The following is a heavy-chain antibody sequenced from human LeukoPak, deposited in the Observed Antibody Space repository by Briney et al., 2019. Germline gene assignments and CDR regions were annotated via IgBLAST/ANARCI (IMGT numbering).Heavy chain of an antibody. D-gene: IGHD3-9*01. CDR2: IYSGGST. CDR3: ARDGLGILTGYTLGLYGMDV. Sequence: GGSLRLSCAASGFTVSSNYMSWVRQAPGKGVEWVSVIYSGGSTYYADSVKGRFTISRDNSKNTLYLQMNSLRAEDTAVYYCARDGLGILTGYTLGLYGMDVWGQGTTVTVS. CDR1: GFTVSSNY. J-gene: IGHJ6*02. V-gene: IGHV3-66*01.